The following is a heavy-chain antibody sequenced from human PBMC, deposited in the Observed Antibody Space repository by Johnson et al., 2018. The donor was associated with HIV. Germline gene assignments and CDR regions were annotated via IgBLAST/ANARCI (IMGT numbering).Heavy chain of an antibody. J-gene: IGHJ3*02. Sequence: EVLLLESGGGVVQPGRSLRLSCAASGFTFSSYDMHWVRQAPGKGLEWVSLISWDGVGTYYADSVKGRFTVSRDNRKNSLYLQMNSLRTEDTALYYCAKAESNYGRAFDIWGKGTMVTVSS. D-gene: IGHD5-24*01. CDR3: AKAESNYGRAFDI. CDR1: GFTFSSYD. CDR2: ISWDGVGT. V-gene: IGHV3-43*01.